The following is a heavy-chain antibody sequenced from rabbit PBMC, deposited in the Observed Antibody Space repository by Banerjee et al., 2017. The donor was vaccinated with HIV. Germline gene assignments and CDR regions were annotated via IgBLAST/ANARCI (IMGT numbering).Heavy chain of an antibody. CDR3: ARDKADAISGWDF. CDR2: IVTGSSGST. J-gene: IGHJ6*01. CDR1: GFDLSSYYY. V-gene: IGHV1S40*01. Sequence: QSLEESGGDLVKPGASLTLTCTASGFDLSSYYYMCWVRQAPGKGLEWIACIVTGSSGSTYYASWAKGRFTISKTSSTTVTLQMTSLTAADTATYFCARDKADAISGWDFWGPGTLVTVS. D-gene: IGHD1-1*01.